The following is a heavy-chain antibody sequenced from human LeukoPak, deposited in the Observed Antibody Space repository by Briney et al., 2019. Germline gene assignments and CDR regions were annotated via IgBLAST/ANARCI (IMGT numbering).Heavy chain of an antibody. CDR1: GVTLIDYY. V-gene: IGHV3-11*04. J-gene: IGHJ4*02. CDR2: IKSGSTII. D-gene: IGHD4-11*01. CDR3: ARVHNTVH. Sequence: VGALSLSCAASGVTLIDYYANGRPQVPGKGLEWSSYIKSGSTIIYYADSVKGRFTISRDNANNSVHLQMTSLRDDQTAVYYCARVHNTVHWGQGVQVTVSS.